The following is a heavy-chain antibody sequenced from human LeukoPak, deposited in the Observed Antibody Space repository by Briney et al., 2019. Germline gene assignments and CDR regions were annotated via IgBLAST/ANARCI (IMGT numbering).Heavy chain of an antibody. CDR3: AKDADCGGNCY. CDR1: GFIFSNFG. V-gene: IGHV3-30*02. D-gene: IGHD2-21*02. Sequence: WGSLRLSCAASGFIFSNFGMHWVRQAPGKGLEWVAFIWYDGSSKYYADSVKGRFTISRDTSKNTVYLQMNSLRVEDTAVYHCAKDADCGGNCYWGQGTLVTVSS. CDR2: IWYDGSSK. J-gene: IGHJ4*02.